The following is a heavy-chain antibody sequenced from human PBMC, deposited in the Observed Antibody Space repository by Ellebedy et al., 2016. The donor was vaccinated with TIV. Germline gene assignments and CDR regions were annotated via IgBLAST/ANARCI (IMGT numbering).Heavy chain of an antibody. J-gene: IGHJ4*02. CDR3: AGDDYGEYFDY. Sequence: SVKVSXXVSGYTLTELSMHWVRQAPGQGLEWMGGIIPIFGTANYAQKFQGRVTITADESTSTAYMELSSLRSEDTAVYYCAGDDYGEYFDYWGQGTLVTVSS. CDR2: IIPIFGTA. V-gene: IGHV1-69*13. CDR1: GYTLTELS. D-gene: IGHD4-17*01.